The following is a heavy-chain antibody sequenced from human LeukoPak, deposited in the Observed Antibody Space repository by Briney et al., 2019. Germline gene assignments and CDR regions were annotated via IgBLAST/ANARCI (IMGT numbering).Heavy chain of an antibody. CDR1: GGTFSSYA. D-gene: IGHD3-3*01. CDR3: ARGYTSNLRFLEWLLD. Sequence: ASVKVSCKASGGTFSSYAISWVRQAPGQGLEWMGGIIPIFGTANYAQKFQGRVTITTDESTSTAYMELSSLRSEDTAVYYCARGYTSNLRFLEWLLDWGQGTLVTVSS. V-gene: IGHV1-69*05. J-gene: IGHJ4*02. CDR2: IIPIFGTA.